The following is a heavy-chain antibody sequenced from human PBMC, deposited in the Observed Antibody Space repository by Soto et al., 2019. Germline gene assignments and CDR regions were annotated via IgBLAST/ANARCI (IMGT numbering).Heavy chain of an antibody. Sequence: ASVKVSCKASGYTFTSYYMHWVRQAPGQGLEWMGIINPSGGSTSYAQKFQGRVTMTRDTSTSTVYMELSSLRSEDTAVYYCARDRTSMVDVYYGMDVWGQGTTVTVSS. D-gene: IGHD3-10*01. CDR1: GYTFTSYY. V-gene: IGHV1-46*01. CDR3: ARDRTSMVDVYYGMDV. CDR2: INPSGGST. J-gene: IGHJ6*02.